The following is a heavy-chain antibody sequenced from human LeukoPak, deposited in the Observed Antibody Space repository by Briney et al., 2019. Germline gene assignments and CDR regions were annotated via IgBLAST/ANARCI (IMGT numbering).Heavy chain of an antibody. Sequence: PGGSLRLSCAASGFTFDDYAMHWVRQAPGKGLVWVSRISSDGSITGYADSVKGRFTISRDNSKNTLYLQMSSLRVEDTAVYYCARDGDDTSGYFSPFDYWGQGTLVTVSS. CDR3: ARDGDDTSGYFSPFDY. D-gene: IGHD3-22*01. CDR1: GFTFDDYA. CDR2: ISSDGSIT. V-gene: IGHV3-74*01. J-gene: IGHJ4*02.